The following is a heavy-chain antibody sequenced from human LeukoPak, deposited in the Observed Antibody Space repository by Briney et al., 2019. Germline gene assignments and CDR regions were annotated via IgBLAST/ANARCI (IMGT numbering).Heavy chain of an antibody. V-gene: IGHV3-21*01. Sequence: EGSLRLSCAASGYTFNIYSMIWLRQAPGKGLEGVSSIGNSRSYIYYAHSQKGRLTISRDNAKTSLYLPMNSLRAEDPAVYYCARDLGRWHYDSSGYPRPRSYYLDYWGQGTLVTVSS. D-gene: IGHD3-22*01. CDR3: ARDLGRWHYDSSGYPRPRSYYLDY. J-gene: IGHJ4*02. CDR1: GYTFNIYS. CDR2: IGNSRSYI.